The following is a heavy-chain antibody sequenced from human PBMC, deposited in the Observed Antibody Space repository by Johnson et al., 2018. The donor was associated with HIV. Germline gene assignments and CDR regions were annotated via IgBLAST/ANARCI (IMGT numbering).Heavy chain of an antibody. D-gene: IGHD1-26*01. CDR2: ISSNGGST. CDR3: AREASHIVRELGAFDI. J-gene: IGHJ3*02. Sequence: VQLVESGGGVVRLGGSLRLSCAASGFTFSSYGMHWVRQAPGKGLEYVSAISSNGGSTYYANSVKGRFTISRDNSKNTLYLQMNSLRAEDTAVYYCAREASHIVRELGAFDIWGQGTMVTVSS. V-gene: IGHV3-64*01. CDR1: GFTFSSYG.